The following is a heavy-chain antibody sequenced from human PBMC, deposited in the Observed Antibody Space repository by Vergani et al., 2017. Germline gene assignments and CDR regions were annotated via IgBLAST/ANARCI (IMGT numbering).Heavy chain of an antibody. J-gene: IGHJ3*01. CDR3: AREYSSTSGRAFDF. D-gene: IGHD2-2*01. Sequence: QLVESGGGWVQPGGSLRLSCVVSGFDFSSSIMNWVRQAPGKGLEWVSFVSTGTKSQSYAESLKGRFTISRDSAKNSLYLQMDSLRAEDTAVYYCAREYSSTSGRAFDFWGQGTKVTVSS. CDR1: GFDFSSSI. CDR2: VSTGTKSQ. V-gene: IGHV3-48*01.